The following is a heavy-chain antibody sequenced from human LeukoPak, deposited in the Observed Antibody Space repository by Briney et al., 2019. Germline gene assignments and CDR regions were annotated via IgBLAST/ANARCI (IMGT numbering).Heavy chain of an antibody. J-gene: IGHJ3*02. CDR3: AKDSTYYYDSSGAFDI. Sequence: GGPLRLSCAASGFTFSSYGMSWVRQAPGKGLEWISAISGSGGSTYYADSVKGRFTISRDNSKNTLYLQMNSLRAEDTAVYYCAKDSTYYYDSSGAFDIWGQGTMVTVSS. CDR2: ISGSGGST. D-gene: IGHD3-22*01. V-gene: IGHV3-23*01. CDR1: GFTFSSYG.